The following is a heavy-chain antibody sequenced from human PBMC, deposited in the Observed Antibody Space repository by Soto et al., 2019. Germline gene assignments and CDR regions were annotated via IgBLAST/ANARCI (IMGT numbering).Heavy chain of an antibody. Sequence: QVQLVQSGAEVKKPGSSVKVSCKASGGTFNYDAITWVRQAPGQGLEWMGGIIPIFNTANYAQKFQGRVTITSDESTSTAYMELTSLRSEDTALYYCARVRPTDYEGNYNNGMDVWGQGTTVTVSS. CDR2: IIPIFNTA. V-gene: IGHV1-69*01. D-gene: IGHD4-17*01. CDR3: ARVRPTDYEGNYNNGMDV. J-gene: IGHJ6*02. CDR1: GGTFNYDA.